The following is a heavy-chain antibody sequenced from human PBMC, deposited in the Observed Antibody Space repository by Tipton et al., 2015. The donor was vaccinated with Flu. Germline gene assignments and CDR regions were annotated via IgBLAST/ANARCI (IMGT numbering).Heavy chain of an antibody. CDR3: ARDGDGYVA. Sequence: SLRLSCEASGFTFRKNWMSWVRQSPGKGLEWVANIKEDGSEKYYADSVKGRFTISRDNAENSLSLQMNSLRGEDTAVYYCARDGDGYVAWGQGTMVTVSS. V-gene: IGHV3-7*01. CDR1: GFTFRKNW. D-gene: IGHD2-21*01. J-gene: IGHJ3*01. CDR2: IKEDGSEK.